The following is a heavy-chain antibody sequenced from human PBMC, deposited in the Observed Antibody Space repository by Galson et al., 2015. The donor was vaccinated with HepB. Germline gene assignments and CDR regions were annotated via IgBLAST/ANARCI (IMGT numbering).Heavy chain of an antibody. J-gene: IGHJ1*01. Sequence: SVKVSCKASGYTFTSYAMHWVRQAPGQRLEWMGWINAGNGNTKYSQKFQGRVTITRDTSASTAYMELSSLRSEDTAVYYCARAPGYTAMVRYFQHWGQGTLVTVSS. CDR2: INAGNGNT. V-gene: IGHV1-3*01. CDR3: ARAPGYTAMVRYFQH. D-gene: IGHD5-18*01. CDR1: GYTFTSYA.